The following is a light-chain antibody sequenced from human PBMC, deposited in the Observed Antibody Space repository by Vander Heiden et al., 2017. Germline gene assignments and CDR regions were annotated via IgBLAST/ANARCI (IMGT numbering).Light chain of an antibody. J-gene: IGKJ4*01. V-gene: IGKV3-11*01. CDR2: DAS. Sequence: EIVLTQSPATLSLSPGERATLSCRASRSVSSYLAWYQQKPGQAPRLLIYDASNRAAGVPARFSGSGSGTDFTLTISSLEPEDFAVYYCQQRYNWPPLTFGGGTKVEIK. CDR3: QQRYNWPPLT. CDR1: RSVSSY.